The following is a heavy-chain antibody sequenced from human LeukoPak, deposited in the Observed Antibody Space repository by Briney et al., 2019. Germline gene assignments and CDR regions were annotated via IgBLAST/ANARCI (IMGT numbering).Heavy chain of an antibody. Sequence: GGSLRLSCAASGFTFSSYAMSWVRQAPGKGLEWVAHIKQDGSEKYYVDSIKGRFTISRDNAKNLVYLQMNSLRAEDTAVYYCARGWNYAFRFDYWGQGTLVTVSS. J-gene: IGHJ4*02. D-gene: IGHD1-7*01. CDR1: GFTFSSYA. CDR3: ARGWNYAFRFDY. CDR2: IKQDGSEK. V-gene: IGHV3-7*01.